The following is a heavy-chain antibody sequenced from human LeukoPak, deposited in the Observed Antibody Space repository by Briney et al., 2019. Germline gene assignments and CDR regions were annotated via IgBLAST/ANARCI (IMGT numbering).Heavy chain of an antibody. V-gene: IGHV3-9*01. CDR1: GFTFDDYA. CDR3: ARDLGDYGDLFDY. CDR2: ISWNSGSI. D-gene: IGHD4-17*01. Sequence: SLRLSCAASGFTFDDYAMHWVRQAPGKGLEWVSGISWNSGSIGYADSVKGRFTISRDNAKNSLYLQMNSLRAEDTASYYCARDLGDYGDLFDYWGQGTLVTVSS. J-gene: IGHJ4*02.